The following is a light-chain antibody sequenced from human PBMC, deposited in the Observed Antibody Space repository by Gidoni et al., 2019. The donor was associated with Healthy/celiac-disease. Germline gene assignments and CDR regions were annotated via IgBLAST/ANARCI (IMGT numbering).Light chain of an antibody. CDR3: QQYGGSPWT. J-gene: IGKJ1*01. CDR1: QSVGGSS. V-gene: IGKV3-20*01. Sequence: EIVLTQSPGTLSLSPGERATLSCRASQSVGGSSLAWYQQKPGQAPRLLIYGASSRATGIPDRFSGSGSGTDFLLTISTLEPEDFAVYYCQQYGGSPWTFGQGTKVGIK. CDR2: GAS.